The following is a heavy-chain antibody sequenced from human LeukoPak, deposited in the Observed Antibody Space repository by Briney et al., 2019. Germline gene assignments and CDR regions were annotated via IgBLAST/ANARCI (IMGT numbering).Heavy chain of an antibody. J-gene: IGHJ4*02. CDR1: GYSISSGYY. CDR2: IYHSGST. D-gene: IGHD3-22*01. V-gene: IGHV4-38-2*02. Sequence: PSETLSLTCTVSGYSISSGYYWGWIRQPPGKGLEWIGSIYHSGSTYYNPSLKSRVTISVDTSKNQFSLKLSSVTAADTAMYYCARFTYYDSGVVDYWGQGTLVTVSS. CDR3: ARFTYYDSGVVDY.